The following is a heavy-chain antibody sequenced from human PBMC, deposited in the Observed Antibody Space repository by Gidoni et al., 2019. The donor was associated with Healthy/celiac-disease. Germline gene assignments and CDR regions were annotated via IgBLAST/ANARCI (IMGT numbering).Heavy chain of an antibody. CDR3: AMQWELLPWYAFDI. D-gene: IGHD1-26*01. V-gene: IGHV4-34*01. J-gene: IGHJ3*02. CDR2: INHSGST. CDR1: GGSFSGYY. Sequence: QVQLQQWGAGLLKPSETLSLTCAVYGGSFSGYYWSWIRQPPGKGLEWIGEINHSGSTNYNPSLKSRVTISVDTSKNQFSLKLSSVTAADTAVYYCAMQWELLPWYAFDIWGQGTMVTVSS.